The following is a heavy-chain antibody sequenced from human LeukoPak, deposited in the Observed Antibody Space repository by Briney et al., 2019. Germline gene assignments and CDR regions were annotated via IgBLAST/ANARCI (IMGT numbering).Heavy chain of an antibody. Sequence: KPGGSLRLSCAASGFTFSSNSMNWVRQAPGKGLEWVSSISSSSSYIYYADSVKGRFTISRDNAKNSLYLQMNSLRAEDTAVYYCARRYCSGGSCYTFDYWGQGTLVTVSS. CDR1: GFTFSSNS. CDR2: ISSSSSYI. CDR3: ARRYCSGGSCYTFDY. J-gene: IGHJ4*02. V-gene: IGHV3-21*01. D-gene: IGHD2-15*01.